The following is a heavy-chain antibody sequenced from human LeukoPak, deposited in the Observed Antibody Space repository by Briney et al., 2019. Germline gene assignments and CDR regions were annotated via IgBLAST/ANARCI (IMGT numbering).Heavy chain of an antibody. D-gene: IGHD2-2*01. Sequence: ASVKVSCKASGYSFSDYYIHRVRQAPGQGLEWMGYIHPMNGDSKNAQIFEGRVTMTRDTSINTAYMELNGLRSDDTALYYCARDYPHQRFDYWGQGTLVTVSS. V-gene: IGHV1-2*02. CDR3: ARDYPHQRFDY. CDR1: GYSFSDYY. J-gene: IGHJ4*02. CDR2: IHPMNGDS.